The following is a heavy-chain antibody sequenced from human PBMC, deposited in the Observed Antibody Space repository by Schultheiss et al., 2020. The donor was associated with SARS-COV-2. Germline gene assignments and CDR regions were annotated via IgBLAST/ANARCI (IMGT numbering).Heavy chain of an antibody. CDR1: GGSISSSSYY. J-gene: IGHJ6*02. V-gene: IGHV4-61*02. CDR3: ARDLEADPWKRYGMDV. Sequence: SETLSLTCTVSGGSISSSSYYWSWIRQPAGEALEWIGRIYNSASTNYNPSLKSRVTISVDTSRNQFSLKLSSVTAADTAVYYCARDLEADPWKRYGMDVWGQGTTVTVSS. CDR2: IYNSAST. D-gene: IGHD1-1*01.